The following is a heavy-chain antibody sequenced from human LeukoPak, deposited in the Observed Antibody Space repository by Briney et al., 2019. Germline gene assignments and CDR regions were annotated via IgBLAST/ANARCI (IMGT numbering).Heavy chain of an antibody. CDR1: GGSISSYY. CDR3: ARDIGGSGYDFWSGYYFYYYMDV. Sequence: PSETLSLTCPVSGGSISSYYWSWIRPPAGKGLEWIGRIYTSGSTNYNPSLKSRVTMSVDTSKNQFSLKLNSVTAADTAVYYCARDIGGSGYDFWSGYYFYYYMDVWGKGTTVTVSS. J-gene: IGHJ6*03. D-gene: IGHD3-3*01. CDR2: IYTSGST. V-gene: IGHV4-4*07.